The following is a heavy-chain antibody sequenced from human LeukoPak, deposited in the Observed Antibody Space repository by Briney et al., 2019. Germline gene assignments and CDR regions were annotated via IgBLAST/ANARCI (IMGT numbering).Heavy chain of an antibody. Sequence: GGSLRLSCAASGFTFSSYAMSWVRQAPGKGLEWVSAISGSGGSTYYADSVKGRFTISRDNAKNTLYLQMNSLRAEDTAVYYCARERDGSGSPSDYWGQGTLVTVSS. D-gene: IGHD3-10*01. V-gene: IGHV3-23*01. CDR1: GFTFSSYA. J-gene: IGHJ4*02. CDR3: ARERDGSGSPSDY. CDR2: ISGSGGST.